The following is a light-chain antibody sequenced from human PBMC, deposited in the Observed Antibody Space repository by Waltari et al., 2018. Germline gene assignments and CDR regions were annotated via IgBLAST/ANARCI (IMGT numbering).Light chain of an antibody. CDR3: SSYAGNNICG. Sequence: QSALTQPPSASGSPGQSVTIPCTGTRRAVGPYTYVPWYQQYPGKAPKLLIYEVTKRPSGVPDRFSASKSGNTASLTVSGLQAEDEADYYCSSYAGNNICGFGTGTKVTVL. V-gene: IGLV2-8*01. CDR2: EVT. CDR1: RRAVGPYTY. J-gene: IGLJ1*01.